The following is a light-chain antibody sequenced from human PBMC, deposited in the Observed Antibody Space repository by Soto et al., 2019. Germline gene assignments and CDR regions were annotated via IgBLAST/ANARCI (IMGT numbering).Light chain of an antibody. CDR3: CPYAGSSPYV. CDR2: EVS. J-gene: IGLJ1*01. V-gene: IGLV2-23*02. CDR1: SSDVGSYNL. Sequence: QSVLTQPASVSGSPGQSITISCTGTSSDVGSYNLVSWYQQHPGKAPKLMIYEVSKRPSGVSNRFSGSKSGNTASLTISGLQAEDEADYYCCPYAGSSPYVFGTGTKVTVL.